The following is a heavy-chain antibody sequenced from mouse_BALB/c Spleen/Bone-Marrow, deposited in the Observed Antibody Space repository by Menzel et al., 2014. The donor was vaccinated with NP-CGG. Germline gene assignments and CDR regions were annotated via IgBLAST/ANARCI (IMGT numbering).Heavy chain of an antibody. CDR2: ISNGGGST. V-gene: IGHV5-12*02. Sequence: EVKLMESGGGLVQPGGSLKLSCATSGFTFSDYYMYWVRQTPEKRLEWVAYISNGGGSTYYPDTVKGRFTISRDNAKNTLYLQMSRLKSEDTAMYYCARGGDSLLRLRSMDYGGQGTSVTVSS. CDR3: ARGGDSLLRLRSMDY. J-gene: IGHJ4*01. CDR1: GFTFSDYY. D-gene: IGHD1-2*01.